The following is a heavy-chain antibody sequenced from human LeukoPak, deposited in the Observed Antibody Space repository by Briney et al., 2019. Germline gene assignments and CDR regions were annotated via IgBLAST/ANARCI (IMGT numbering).Heavy chain of an antibody. D-gene: IGHD4-17*01. J-gene: IGHJ3*02. V-gene: IGHV4-39*01. CDR3: ARREEAGGRPMTTNAFDI. Sequence: PSETLSLTCTVSGGSISSSSYYWGWIRQPPGKGLEWIGSIYYSGSTYYNPSLKSRVTISVDTSKNQFSLKLSSVTAADTAVYYCARREEAGGRPMTTNAFDIWGQGTMVTVSS. CDR2: IYYSGST. CDR1: GGSISSSSYY.